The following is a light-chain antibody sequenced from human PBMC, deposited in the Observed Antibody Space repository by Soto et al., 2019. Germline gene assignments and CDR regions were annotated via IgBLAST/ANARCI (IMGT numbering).Light chain of an antibody. CDR2: GAS. J-gene: IGKJ1*01. Sequence: EDVLTQSPGTLSLSPGERATLSCRASQSVSNNYLAWYQHKPGQAPRLLIYGASTRATGVPDRFSGSGSGTEFTLNISRLEPEDVVVFYCHQYSSSPRTFGQGTRVEVK. CDR1: QSVSNNY. CDR3: HQYSSSPRT. V-gene: IGKV3-20*01.